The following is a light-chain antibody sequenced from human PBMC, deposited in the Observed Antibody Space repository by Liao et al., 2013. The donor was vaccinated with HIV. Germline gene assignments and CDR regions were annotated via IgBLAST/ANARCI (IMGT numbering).Light chain of an antibody. Sequence: SYELTQPPSVSVAPGKTARITCGGNNIGSKSVHWYQQRPGQAPVLVIRYDRDRPSGIPVRFSGSSSGTTVTLTISGVQAEDEADYYCQSADSSGTYPYVFGTGTKVTVL. J-gene: IGLJ1*01. CDR1: NIGSKS. CDR2: YDR. V-gene: IGLV3-21*01. CDR3: QSADSSGTYPYV.